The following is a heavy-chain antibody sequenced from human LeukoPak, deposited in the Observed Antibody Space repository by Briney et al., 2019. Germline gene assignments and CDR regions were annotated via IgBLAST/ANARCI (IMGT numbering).Heavy chain of an antibody. V-gene: IGHV3-48*01. Sequence: GGSLRLSCAASGFTFSSYSMNWVRQAPGKGLEGVSYISSSSSTIYYADSVKGRFTISRDNAKNSPYLQMNSLGAEDTAVYYCSSDWGVRYYYYMDVWGKGTTVTVSS. D-gene: IGHD3-16*01. CDR2: ISSSSSTI. CDR3: SSDWGVRYYYYMDV. J-gene: IGHJ6*03. CDR1: GFTFSSYS.